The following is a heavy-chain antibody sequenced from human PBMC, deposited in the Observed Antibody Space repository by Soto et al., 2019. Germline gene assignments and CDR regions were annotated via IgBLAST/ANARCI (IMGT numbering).Heavy chain of an antibody. CDR3: AKGISSWYSWDPYGMDV. Sequence: GGSLRLSCAASGFTFSSYGMHWVRQAPGKGLEWVAVISYDGSNKYYADSVKGRFTISRDNSKNTLYLQMNSLRAEDTAVYYCAKGISSWYSWDPYGMDVWRQGTTLTVSS. CDR2: ISYDGSNK. CDR1: GFTFSSYG. J-gene: IGHJ6*02. D-gene: IGHD6-13*01. V-gene: IGHV3-30*18.